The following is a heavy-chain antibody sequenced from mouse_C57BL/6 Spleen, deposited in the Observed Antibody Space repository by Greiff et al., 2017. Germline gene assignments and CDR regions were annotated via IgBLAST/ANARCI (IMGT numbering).Heavy chain of an antibody. CDR1: GYTFTDYY. V-gene: IGHV1-26*01. D-gene: IGHD2-3*01. CDR2: INPNNGGT. CDR3: ARSGGGYYGGDYAMDY. J-gene: IGHJ4*01. Sequence: VQLQQSGPELVKPGASVKISCKASGYTFTDYYMNWVKQSHGKSLEWIGDINPNNGGTSYNQKFKGKATLTVDKSSSTAYMELRSLTSEDSAVYYCARSGGGYYGGDYAMDYWGQGTSVTVSS.